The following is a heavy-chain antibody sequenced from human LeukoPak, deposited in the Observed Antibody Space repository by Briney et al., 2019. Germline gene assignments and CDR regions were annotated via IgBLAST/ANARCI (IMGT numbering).Heavy chain of an antibody. V-gene: IGHV3-30-3*01. D-gene: IGHD2-8*01. CDR2: ISFDGSNK. Sequence: GGSLRLSCAVSGFTFSNHAIHWVRQAPGKGLEWVALISFDGSNKYYADSVKGRFTISRDNSENTLHLQMNSLRPEDTAIYYCARDLGYCTNGVCHTRFDYWGQGTLVAVSS. CDR3: ARDLGYCTNGVCHTRFDY. J-gene: IGHJ4*02. CDR1: GFTFSNHA.